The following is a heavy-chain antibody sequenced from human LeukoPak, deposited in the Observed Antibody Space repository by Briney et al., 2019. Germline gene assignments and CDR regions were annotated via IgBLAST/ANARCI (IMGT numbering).Heavy chain of an antibody. CDR2: ISYDGSNK. CDR1: GFTFSSYA. J-gene: IGHJ3*02. CDR3: ARGTRRSVVVITAVEAFDI. D-gene: IGHD3-22*01. V-gene: IGHV3-30*04. Sequence: GGSLRLSCAASGFTFSSYAMHWVRQAPGKGLEWVAVISYDGSNKYYADSVKGRFTISRDNSKNTLYLQMNSLRAEDTAVYYCARGTRRSVVVITAVEAFDIWGQGTTVTVSS.